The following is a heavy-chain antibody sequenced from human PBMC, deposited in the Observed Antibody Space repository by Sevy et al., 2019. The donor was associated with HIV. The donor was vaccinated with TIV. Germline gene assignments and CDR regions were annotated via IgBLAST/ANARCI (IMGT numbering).Heavy chain of an antibody. D-gene: IGHD6-13*01. J-gene: IGHJ4*02. CDR3: ARGGQQQLVIDTFDY. Sequence: ASVKVSCKASGGTFSSYAISWVRQAPGQGLEWMGGIIPIFGTANYAQKFQGRVTITADESTSTAYMGLSSLRSEDTAVYYCARGGQQQLVIDTFDYWGQGTLVTVSS. CDR2: IIPIFGTA. V-gene: IGHV1-69*13. CDR1: GGTFSSYA.